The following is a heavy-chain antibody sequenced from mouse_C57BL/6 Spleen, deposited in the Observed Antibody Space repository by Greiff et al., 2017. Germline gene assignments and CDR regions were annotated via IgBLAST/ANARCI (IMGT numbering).Heavy chain of an antibody. Sequence: EVKLQESGGGLVKPGGSLKLSCAASGFTFSSYAMSWVRQTPEKRLEWVATISDGGSYTYYPDTVKGRFTISRDNAKNNLYLQMSHLKSEDTAMYYCARDHYGSSYYFDDWGQGTTLTVSS. CDR2: ISDGGSYT. CDR1: GFTFSSYA. J-gene: IGHJ2*01. CDR3: ARDHYGSSYYFDD. D-gene: IGHD1-1*01. V-gene: IGHV5-4*01.